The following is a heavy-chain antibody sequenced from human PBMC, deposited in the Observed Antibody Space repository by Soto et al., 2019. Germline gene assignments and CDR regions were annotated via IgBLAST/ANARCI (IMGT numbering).Heavy chain of an antibody. J-gene: IGHJ4*02. CDR3: AKDPEVDCEGGSCYPN. Sequence: EVQLVESGGGLVQAGRSLRLSCEASGFSFDDYAMHWVRLAPGKGPEWVSGISWNSGSIGYADSVKGRFTISRDNAKNYLYLQMNSLRVEDTAMYYCAKDPEVDCEGGSCYPNCGQGTRVTVSP. CDR1: GFSFDDYA. V-gene: IGHV3-9*01. CDR2: ISWNSGSI. D-gene: IGHD2-15*01.